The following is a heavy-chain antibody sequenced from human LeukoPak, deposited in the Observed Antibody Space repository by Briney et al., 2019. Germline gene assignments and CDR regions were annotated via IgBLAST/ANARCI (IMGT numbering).Heavy chain of an antibody. J-gene: IGHJ4*02. V-gene: IGHV3-23*01. CDR2: ISGGGVAI. Sequence: GGSLRLSCAASGFTFSNHAMSWVRQAPGKGLQWVSAISGGGVAIYYADSVKGRFTISRDNSKNTLYLQMNSLRAEDTAVYYCAKDGFDYYDSSGYYYFNYWGQGTLVTVPS. CDR3: AKDGFDYYDSSGYYYFNY. D-gene: IGHD3-22*01. CDR1: GFTFSNHA.